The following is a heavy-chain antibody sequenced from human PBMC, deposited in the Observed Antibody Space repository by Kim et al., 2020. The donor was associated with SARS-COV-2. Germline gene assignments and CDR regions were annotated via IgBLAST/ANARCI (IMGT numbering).Heavy chain of an antibody. J-gene: IGHJ4*02. D-gene: IGHD3-10*01. CDR3: ARALITMVRGVIAPSDY. Sequence: VNVRFTSSRDNSKNTLYLQRNSLRAEDTAVYYCARALITMVRGVIAPSDYWGQGTLVTVSS. V-gene: IGHV3-30*01.